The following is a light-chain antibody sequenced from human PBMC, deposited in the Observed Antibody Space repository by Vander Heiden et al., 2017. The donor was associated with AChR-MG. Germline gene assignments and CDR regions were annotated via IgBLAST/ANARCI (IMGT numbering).Light chain of an antibody. J-gene: IGLJ2*01. CDR3: QTWGTGVV. CDR1: RGNSSCD. V-gene: IGLV4-69*01. Sequence: QLVLPQSPSATSSLGPSLKLTCTLSRGNSSCDIAVHQQQPEKGPRYLMKLNSDGSHSKGDGIPDRFSGSSSGAELYLSISSLQSEDEDDYYCQTWGTGVVFGGGTKLTVL. CDR2: LNSDGSH.